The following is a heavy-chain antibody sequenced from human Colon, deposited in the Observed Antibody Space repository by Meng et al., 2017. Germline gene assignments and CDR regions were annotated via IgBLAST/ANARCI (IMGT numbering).Heavy chain of an antibody. J-gene: IGHJ5*02. CDR3: ARGRYSGYLP. D-gene: IGHD5-12*01. CDR2: IKHSGST. Sequence: GPGLLHPADTLPPTFAVLGGSFSGYSWSSLRQPPGKGLEWIGEIKHSGSTNYNPYLKSRVTISVDTSKNQFSLKLSSVTAADTAVYYCARGRYSGYLPWGQGTLVTVSS. V-gene: IGHV4-34*01. CDR1: GGSFSGYS.